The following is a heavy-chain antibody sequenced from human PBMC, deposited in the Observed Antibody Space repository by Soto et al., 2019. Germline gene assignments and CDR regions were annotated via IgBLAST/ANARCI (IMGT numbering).Heavy chain of an antibody. J-gene: IGHJ4*02. CDR3: ASESKIEQQLGN. CDR1: GGSISSYY. CDR2: IYTSGST. Sequence: SETLSLTCTVSGGSISSYYWSWIRQPAGKGLEWIGRIYTSGSTNYNPSLKSRVTMSVGTSKNQFSLKLSSVTAADTAVYYCASESKIEQQLGNWGQGTLVTVSS. V-gene: IGHV4-4*07. D-gene: IGHD6-13*01.